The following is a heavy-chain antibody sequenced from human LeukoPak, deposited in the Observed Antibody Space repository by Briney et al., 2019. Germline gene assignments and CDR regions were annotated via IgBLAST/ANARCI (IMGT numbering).Heavy chain of an antibody. CDR3: ASLYSSGWYAASDAFDI. J-gene: IGHJ3*02. D-gene: IGHD6-19*01. CDR2: IYYSGST. Sequence: SETLSLTCTVSGGSISSYYWSWIRQAPGKGLEWIGYIYYSGSTNYNPALKSRVTISVDTSRNQFSLKLSSVTAADTAVYYCASLYSSGWYAASDAFDIWGQGTMVTVSS. V-gene: IGHV4-59*01. CDR1: GGSISSYY.